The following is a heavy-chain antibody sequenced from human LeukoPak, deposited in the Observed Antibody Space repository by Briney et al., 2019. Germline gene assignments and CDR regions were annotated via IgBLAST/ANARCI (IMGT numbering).Heavy chain of an antibody. D-gene: IGHD3-22*01. CDR2: ISSSGST. Sequence: SQTLSLTCTVSADSLSSGDYYWSWLRQPAGTGLEWIGRISSSGSTNYNPSLKSRVTISVDTSKNQFSLKLSSVTAADTGVYFCARGPYSYDSSGAFDIWGQGTMVTVSS. CDR1: ADSLSSGDYY. V-gene: IGHV4-61*02. J-gene: IGHJ3*02. CDR3: ARGPYSYDSSGAFDI.